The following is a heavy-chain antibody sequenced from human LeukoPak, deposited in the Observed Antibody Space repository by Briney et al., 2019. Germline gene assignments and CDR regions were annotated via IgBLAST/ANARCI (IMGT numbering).Heavy chain of an antibody. CDR1: GYSFSSYW. J-gene: IGHJ6*02. CDR2: INQDRSEK. Sequence: GGSLRLSCAASGYSFSSYWMNWVRQVPGKGLEWVANINQDRSEKSYVDSVKGRFTISRDNAKNSLYLQMNSLRAEDTAVYYCARDHCSSSSCYTYYGMELWGQGTTVTVSS. D-gene: IGHD2-2*02. CDR3: ARDHCSSSSCYTYYGMEL. V-gene: IGHV3-7*01.